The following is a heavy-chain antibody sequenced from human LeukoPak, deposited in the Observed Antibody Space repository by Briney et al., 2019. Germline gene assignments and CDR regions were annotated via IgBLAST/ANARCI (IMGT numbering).Heavy chain of an antibody. D-gene: IGHD6-19*01. V-gene: IGHV4-34*01. CDR1: GGSFSGYY. CDR2: INHSGST. J-gene: IGHJ4*02. Sequence: SETPSLTCAVYGGSFSGYYWSWIRQPPGKGLEWIGEINHSGSTNYNPSLKSRVTISVDTSKNQFSLKLSSVTAADTAVYYCASTGYSSGWYRFNRFDYWGQGTLVTVSS. CDR3: ASTGYSSGWYRFNRFDY.